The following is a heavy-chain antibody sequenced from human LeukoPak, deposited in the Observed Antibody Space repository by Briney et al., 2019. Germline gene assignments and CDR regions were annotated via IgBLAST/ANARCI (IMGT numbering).Heavy chain of an antibody. CDR2: INPSGGST. D-gene: IGHD6-6*01. CDR3: ARLTIEDIAARPLDY. V-gene: IGHV1-46*01. Sequence: ASVKVSCKASGYTFTSYYMHWVRQAPGQGLEWMGIINPSGGSTSYAQKFQGRVTITADESTSTAYMELSSLRSEDTAVYYCARLTIEDIAARPLDYWGQGTLVTVSS. CDR1: GYTFTSYY. J-gene: IGHJ4*02.